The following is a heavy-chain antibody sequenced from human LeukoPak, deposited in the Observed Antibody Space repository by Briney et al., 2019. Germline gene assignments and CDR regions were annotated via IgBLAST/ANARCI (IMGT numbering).Heavy chain of an antibody. CDR2: ISSSGSYI. CDR1: GFTFSSYS. D-gene: IGHD2-2*01. Sequence: KPGGSLRLSCAASGFTFSSYSMNWVRQAPGKGLEWISSISSSGSYIYYADSVKGRFTISRDSAKNSLYLQMNSLRAEDTAVYYCARGWGYCSSTSCYALDYWGQGTLVTVSS. V-gene: IGHV3-21*01. J-gene: IGHJ4*02. CDR3: ARGWGYCSSTSCYALDY.